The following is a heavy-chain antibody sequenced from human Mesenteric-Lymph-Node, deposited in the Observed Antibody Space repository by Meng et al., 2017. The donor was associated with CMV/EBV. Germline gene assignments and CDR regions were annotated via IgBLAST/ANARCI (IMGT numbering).Heavy chain of an antibody. CDR3: AKGYCTGTDCRTDYYYGMDV. V-gene: IGHV3-30*02. Sequence: GESLKISCAASGFTFSDSGMHWVRQAPGKGLEWVAFVHYRGGDKYYGDSVKGRFTISRDNSKSTLYLEMSSLRAEDTALYYCAKGYCTGTDCRTDYYYGMDVWGQGTTVTVSS. CDR1: GFTFSDSG. D-gene: IGHD2-8*01. J-gene: IGHJ6*02. CDR2: VHYRGGDK.